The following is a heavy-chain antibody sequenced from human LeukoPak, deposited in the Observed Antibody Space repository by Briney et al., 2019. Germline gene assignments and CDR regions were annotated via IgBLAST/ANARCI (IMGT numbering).Heavy chain of an antibody. CDR3: ARDLGYSSIRKKKNDAFDI. J-gene: IGHJ3*02. CDR1: GGSISSSSYY. V-gene: IGHV4-39*07. Sequence: PSETLSLTCTVSGGSISSSSYYWGWIRQPPGKGLEWIGSIYYSGSTYYNPSLKSRVTISVDTSKNQFSLKLSSVTAADTAVYYCARDLGYSSIRKKKNDAFDIWGQGTTVTVSS. D-gene: IGHD6-13*01. CDR2: IYYSGST.